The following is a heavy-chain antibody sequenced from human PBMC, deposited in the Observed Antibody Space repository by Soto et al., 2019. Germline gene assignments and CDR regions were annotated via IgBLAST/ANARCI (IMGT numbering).Heavy chain of an antibody. D-gene: IGHD3-3*01. CDR2: INPSGGST. V-gene: IGHV1-46*01. J-gene: IGHJ5*02. Sequence: ASVKVSCKASGYTFTSYYMHWVRQAPGQGLEWMGIINPSGGSTSYAQKFQGRVTMTRDTSTSTVYMELSSLRSEDTAVYYCARAPAITIRQQPFDPWAREPWSPSPQ. CDR3: ARAPAITIRQQPFDP. CDR1: GYTFTSYY.